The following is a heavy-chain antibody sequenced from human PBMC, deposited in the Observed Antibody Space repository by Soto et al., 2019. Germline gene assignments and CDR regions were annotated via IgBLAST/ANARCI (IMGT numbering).Heavy chain of an antibody. CDR2: FDPEDGET. Sequence: ASVKVSCKVSGYTLTELSMHWVRQAPGKGLEWMGGFDPEDGETIYAQKFQGRVTMTEDTSTDTAYMELSSPRSEDTAVYYCATCLVLAHPYGMDVWGQGTTVTVSS. V-gene: IGHV1-24*01. J-gene: IGHJ6*02. CDR3: ATCLVLAHPYGMDV. CDR1: GYTLTELS. D-gene: IGHD2-8*01.